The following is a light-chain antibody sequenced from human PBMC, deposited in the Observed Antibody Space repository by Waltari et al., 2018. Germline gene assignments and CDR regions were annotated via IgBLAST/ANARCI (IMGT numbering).Light chain of an antibody. V-gene: IGKV1-39*01. CDR2: AAS. Sequence: DIQMPQSPSSLSASVGDRVTITCRASQSISSYLNWYQHKPGKAPKLLIYAASSLQRGVPSRFSGSGSGTDFTLTISSLQPEDFATYYCQQSYSTLWTFGQGTKVEIK. J-gene: IGKJ1*01. CDR3: QQSYSTLWT. CDR1: QSISSY.